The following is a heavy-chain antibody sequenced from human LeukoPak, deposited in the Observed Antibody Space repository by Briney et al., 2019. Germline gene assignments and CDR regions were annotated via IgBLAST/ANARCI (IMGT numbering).Heavy chain of an antibody. J-gene: IGHJ3*02. Sequence: GGSLRLSCKGSGYSFTSYWIGWVRQMPGKGLEWMGIIYPGDSDTRYSPSFQGQVTISADKSISTAYLQWSSLKASDTAMYYCARWLGYCSSTSCYADIWGQGTMVTVSS. CDR3: ARWLGYCSSTSCYADI. CDR1: GYSFTSYW. CDR2: IYPGDSDT. V-gene: IGHV5-51*01. D-gene: IGHD2-2*01.